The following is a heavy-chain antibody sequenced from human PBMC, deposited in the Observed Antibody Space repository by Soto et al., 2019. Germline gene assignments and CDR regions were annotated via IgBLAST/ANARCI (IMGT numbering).Heavy chain of an antibody. CDR1: GGSISSSSYF. CDR2: IYYSGST. V-gene: IGHV4-39*07. J-gene: IGHJ4*02. CDR3: ARDKITGLFDY. Sequence: ASETLSLTFTVSGGSISSSSYFLGWIRQPPGKGLEWIGSIYYSGSTYYNPSLKSRVTISVDTSKNQFSLKLTSVTAADTAVYYCARDKITGLFDYWGQGTLVTVSS. D-gene: IGHD2-8*02.